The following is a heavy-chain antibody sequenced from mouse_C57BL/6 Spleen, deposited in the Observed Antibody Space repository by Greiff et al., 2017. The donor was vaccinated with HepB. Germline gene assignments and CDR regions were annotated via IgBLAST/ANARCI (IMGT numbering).Heavy chain of an antibody. CDR3: ARPPGFAY. CDR2: ISSGSSTI. CDR1: RFTFSDYG. V-gene: IGHV5-17*01. Sequence: DVQLVESGGGLVKPGGSLKLSCAASRFTFSDYGMHWVRQAPEKGLEWVAYISSGSSTIYYADTVKGRFTISRDNAKNTLFLQMTSLRSEDTAMYYCARPPGFAYWGQGTLVTVSA. J-gene: IGHJ3*01.